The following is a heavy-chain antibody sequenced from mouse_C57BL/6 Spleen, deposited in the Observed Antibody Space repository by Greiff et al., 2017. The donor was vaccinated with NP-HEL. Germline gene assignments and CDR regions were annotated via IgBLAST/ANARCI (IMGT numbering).Heavy chain of an antibody. CDR3: ARSYDGYPGYFDY. CDR2: IDPEDGET. V-gene: IGHV14-2*01. CDR1: GFNIKDYY. J-gene: IGHJ2*01. Sequence: VHVKQSGAELVKPGASVKLSCTASGFNIKDYYMHWVKQRTEQGLEWIGRIDPEDGETKYAPKFQGKATITADTSSNTAYLQLSSLTSEDTAVYYCARSYDGYPGYFDYWGQGTTLTVSS. D-gene: IGHD2-3*01.